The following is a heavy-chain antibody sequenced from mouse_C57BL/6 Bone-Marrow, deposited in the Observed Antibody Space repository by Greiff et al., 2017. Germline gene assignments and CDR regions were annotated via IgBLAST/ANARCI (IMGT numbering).Heavy chain of an antibody. CDR1: GYTFTSYG. D-gene: IGHD1-1*01. V-gene: IGHV1-81*01. CDR2: IYPRSSNT. CDR3: ARGYYVSSLYAMDY. Sequence: QVQLKQSGAELARPGASVKLSCKASGYTFTSYGISWVKQRTGQGLEWIGEIYPRSSNTYYNEKFKGKATLTADKSSSTAYMELRSLTSEDSAVYFCARGYYVSSLYAMDYWGQGTSVTVSS. J-gene: IGHJ4*01.